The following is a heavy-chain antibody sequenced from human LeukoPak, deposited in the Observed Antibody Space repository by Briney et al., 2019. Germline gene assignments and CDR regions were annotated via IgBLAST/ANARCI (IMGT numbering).Heavy chain of an antibody. CDR1: GFTFSRYN. CDR2: ISYDGKNE. D-gene: IGHD6-19*01. Sequence: GGSLRLSCAASGFTFSRYNIHWVRQAPGKGLEWVAVISYDGKNEYYADSVKGRFTISRDSSRNTLYLQMNGLRAEDTAVYYCAREETSGWYGYWGQGTLATVSS. V-gene: IGHV3-30*04. CDR3: AREETSGWYGY. J-gene: IGHJ4*02.